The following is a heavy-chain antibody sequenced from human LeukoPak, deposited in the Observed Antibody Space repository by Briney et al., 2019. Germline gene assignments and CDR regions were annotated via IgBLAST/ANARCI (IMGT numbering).Heavy chain of an antibody. J-gene: IGHJ4*02. V-gene: IGHV3-48*04. Sequence: GGSLRLSCAASGFTFSLYAMTWVRQAPGKGLEWVSYISGSSTTIHYADSVKGRFTISRDNAKNSLYLQMNSLRAEDTAVYYCARDYGGSSPFDYWGQGTLVTVSS. CDR3: ARDYGGSSPFDY. D-gene: IGHD4-23*01. CDR2: ISGSSTTI. CDR1: GFTFSLYA.